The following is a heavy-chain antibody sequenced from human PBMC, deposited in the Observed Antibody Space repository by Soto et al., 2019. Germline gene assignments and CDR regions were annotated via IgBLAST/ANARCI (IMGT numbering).Heavy chain of an antibody. J-gene: IGHJ3*02. CDR3: VLGQPLARGPLDI. CDR1: GFTFSDPY. D-gene: IGHD3-16*01. Sequence: EVQLVESGGGLVQPGGSLRLSCAASGFTFSDPYMDWVRQAPGKGLEWVGRIRNKVNSYSTEYAASVKGRITISRDDSKNSLYLQMNSLKTEDTAVYYCVLGQPLARGPLDIWGQGTMVTVSS. CDR2: IRNKVNSYST. V-gene: IGHV3-72*01.